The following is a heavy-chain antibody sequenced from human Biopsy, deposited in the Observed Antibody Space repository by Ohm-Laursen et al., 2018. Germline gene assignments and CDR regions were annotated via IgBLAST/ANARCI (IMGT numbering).Heavy chain of an antibody. V-gene: IGHV4-39*01. CDR1: GGSISNNNYY. Sequence: SETLSLTCLASGGSISNNNYYWGWIRQPPGKGLEWIGSIFYRGSTHYKPSLKSRVNISVDTSKNQFSLKLNSVTAADTAVYYCARLGSGDYFPTFFDFWGQGALVTVSS. J-gene: IGHJ4*02. CDR2: IFYRGST. D-gene: IGHD5-12*01. CDR3: ARLGSGDYFPTFFDF.